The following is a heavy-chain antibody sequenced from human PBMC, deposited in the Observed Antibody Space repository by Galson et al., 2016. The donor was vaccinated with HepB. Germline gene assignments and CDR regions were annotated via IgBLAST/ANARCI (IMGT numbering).Heavy chain of an antibody. Sequence: SVKVSCKASGYTFTSYDINWVRQATGQGLERMGWMNPNSGNTGYAQKFQGRVTMTRNTSISTAYMELSSLRSEDTAVYYCAVTYYYGSGSFSYYFDYWGQGTLVTVSS. V-gene: IGHV1-8*01. CDR3: AVTYYYGSGSFSYYFDY. CDR2: MNPNSGNT. CDR1: GYTFTSYD. J-gene: IGHJ4*02. D-gene: IGHD3-10*01.